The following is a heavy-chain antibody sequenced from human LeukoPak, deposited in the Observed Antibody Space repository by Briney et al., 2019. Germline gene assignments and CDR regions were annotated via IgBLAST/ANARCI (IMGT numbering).Heavy chain of an antibody. J-gene: IGHJ6*02. V-gene: IGHV1-8*01. CDR3: ARGGVYDFWSGHDFYGMDV. Sequence: ASVKVSCKASGYTFTSYDINWVRQATGQGLKWMGWMNPNSGNTGYAQKFQGRVTMTRNTSISTAYMELSSLRSEDTAVYYCARGGVYDFWSGHDFYGMDVWGQGTTVTVSS. CDR2: MNPNSGNT. D-gene: IGHD3-3*01. CDR1: GYTFTSYD.